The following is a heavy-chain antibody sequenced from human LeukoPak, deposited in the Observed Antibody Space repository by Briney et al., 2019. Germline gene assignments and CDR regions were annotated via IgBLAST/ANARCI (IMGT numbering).Heavy chain of an antibody. V-gene: IGHV4-59*01. CDR3: ARSSSGWYGLADY. D-gene: IGHD6-19*01. J-gene: IGHJ4*02. Sequence: PSETLSLTCTASGGSISNYYWSWIRQPPGKGLEWIGYIYDSGSTNYNPSLKSRVTLSVDTSKNQFSLKVRSVTAADTAVYYCARSSSGWYGLADYWGQGTLVTVSS. CDR2: IYDSGST. CDR1: GGSISNYY.